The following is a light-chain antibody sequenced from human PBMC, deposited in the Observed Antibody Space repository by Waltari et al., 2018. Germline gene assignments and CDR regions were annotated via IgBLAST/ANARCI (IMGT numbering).Light chain of an antibody. Sequence: QVVLTQSPSASASLGASLKLTCTLSSGHSSYAIAWHQQQPEKGPRFLMKLNSDGRHYKGDGIPDRFSGSSSGAERYLTISSLQSEDEADYYCQTWGTGIQVFGGGTKLTVL. CDR1: SGHSSYA. CDR2: LNSDGRH. V-gene: IGLV4-69*01. J-gene: IGLJ3*02. CDR3: QTWGTGIQV.